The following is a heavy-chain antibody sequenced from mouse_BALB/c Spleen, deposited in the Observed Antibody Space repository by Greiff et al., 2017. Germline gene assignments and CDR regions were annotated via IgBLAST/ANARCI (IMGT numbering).Heavy chain of an antibody. CDR3: ARGIYYDYGFAY. CDR1: GFTFSDYG. Sequence: EVQLVESGGGLVQPGGSRKLSCAASGFTFSDYGMAWVRQAPGKGPECVAFISNLAYSIYYADTVTGRFTISRENAKNTLYLEMSSLRSEDTAMYYCARGIYYDYGFAYWGQGTLVTVSA. J-gene: IGHJ3*01. CDR2: ISNLAYSI. V-gene: IGHV5-15*02. D-gene: IGHD2-4*01.